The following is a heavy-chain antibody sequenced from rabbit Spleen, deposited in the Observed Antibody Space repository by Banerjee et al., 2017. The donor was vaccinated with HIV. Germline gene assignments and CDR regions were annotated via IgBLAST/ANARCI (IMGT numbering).Heavy chain of an antibody. V-gene: IGHV1S47*01. D-gene: IGHD8-1*01. CDR1: GFSFTDKD. CDR3: ARDTGSSFSSYGMDL. Sequence: QEQLVESGGGLVQPEGSLTLTCKASGFSFTDKDVMCWVRQAPGKGLEWIGCIYTGNGKTYYANWVNGRFSISRENAQNTVFLQMTSLTAADTATYFCARDTGSSFSSYGMDLWGPGTLVTVS. CDR2: IYTGNGKT. J-gene: IGHJ6*01.